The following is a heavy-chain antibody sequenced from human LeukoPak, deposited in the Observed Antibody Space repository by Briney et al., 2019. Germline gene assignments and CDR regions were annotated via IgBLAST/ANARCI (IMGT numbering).Heavy chain of an antibody. V-gene: IGHV3-7*01. CDR2: INQNGGET. CDR3: ARDGTAPGLYFDL. CDR1: GFTFSDFW. J-gene: IGHJ4*01. D-gene: IGHD6-13*01. Sequence: GGSLRLSCAVSGFTFSDFWMNWVRRSPGKGLEWVASINQNGGETSYVDSVKGRFTIPRDNPKNSLYLQMSSLRAEDTAVYYCARDGTAPGLYFDLWGQGTLVTVSS.